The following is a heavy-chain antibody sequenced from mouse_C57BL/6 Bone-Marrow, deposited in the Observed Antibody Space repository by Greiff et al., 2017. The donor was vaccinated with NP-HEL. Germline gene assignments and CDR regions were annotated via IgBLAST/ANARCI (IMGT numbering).Heavy chain of an antibody. J-gene: IGHJ1*03. CDR2: IDPRSGNT. Sequence: VQLQQSGAELVRPGASVKLSCKASGYTFTSYGISWVKQRTGQGLEWIGRIDPRSGNTYYNEKFKGKATLTVAKSSSTAYMALRRLTSEDSAVDFCARQVHYYGSSFDWYFDVWGKGTTVTVSS. V-gene: IGHV1-81*01. CDR1: GYTFTSYG. CDR3: ARQVHYYGSSFDWYFDV. D-gene: IGHD1-1*01.